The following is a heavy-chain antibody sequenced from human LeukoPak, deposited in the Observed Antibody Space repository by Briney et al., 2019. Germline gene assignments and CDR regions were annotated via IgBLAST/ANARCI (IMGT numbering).Heavy chain of an antibody. CDR1: GGSFSGYY. CDR3: ARLIAQTRDY. Sequence: PSETLSLTCAVYGGSFSGYYWSWIRQPPGKGLEWIGEINHSGSTNYNPSLKSRVTISVDTSKNQFSLKLSSVTAADTAVYYCARLIAQTRDYWGQGTLVTVSS. D-gene: IGHD3-16*01. J-gene: IGHJ4*02. CDR2: INHSGST. V-gene: IGHV4-34*01.